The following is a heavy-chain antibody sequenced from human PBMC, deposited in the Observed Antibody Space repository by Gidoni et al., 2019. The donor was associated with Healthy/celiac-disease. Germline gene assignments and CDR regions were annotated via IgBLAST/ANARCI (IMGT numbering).Heavy chain of an antibody. CDR3: ARGVYDFWSGYLRHPDYCDY. CDR2: INHSGST. CDR1: GGSFSGYY. Sequence: QVQLQQWGAGLLKPSETLSLTCAVYGGSFSGYYWSWIRQPPGKGLEWIGEINHSGSTKYNPSLKSRVTISVDTSKNQFSLKLSSVTAADTAIYYCARGVYDFWSGYLRHPDYCDYWGQGTLVTVSS. J-gene: IGHJ4*02. V-gene: IGHV4-34*01. D-gene: IGHD3-3*01.